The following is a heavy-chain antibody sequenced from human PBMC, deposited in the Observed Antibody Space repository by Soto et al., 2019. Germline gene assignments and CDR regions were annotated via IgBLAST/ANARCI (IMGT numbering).Heavy chain of an antibody. D-gene: IGHD6-13*01. Sequence: PGESLKISCKGSGYSFTSYWIGWVRQMPGKGLEWMGIIYPGDSDTRYSPSFQGQVTISADKSISTAYLQWSSLKASDTAMYYCARQVAAAGRYYYYGMGGWGQGTTVAV. CDR2: IYPGDSDT. CDR3: ARQVAAAGRYYYYGMGG. V-gene: IGHV5-51*01. CDR1: GYSFTSYW. J-gene: IGHJ6*02.